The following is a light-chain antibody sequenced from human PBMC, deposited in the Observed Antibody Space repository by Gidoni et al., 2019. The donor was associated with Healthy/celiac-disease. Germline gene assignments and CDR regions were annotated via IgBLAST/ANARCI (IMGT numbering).Light chain of an antibody. CDR3: SSYTSSSTLV. V-gene: IGLV2-14*03. CDR1: SSDVGGYNY. Sequence: QSALTQPASVSGSPGQSITISCTGTSSDVGGYNYGSWYQQHPGKAPKLMIYDVNNRPSGVSNRFSGSKSGNTASLTISGLQAEDEADYYCSSYTSSSTLVFGGGTKLTV. J-gene: IGLJ2*01. CDR2: DVN.